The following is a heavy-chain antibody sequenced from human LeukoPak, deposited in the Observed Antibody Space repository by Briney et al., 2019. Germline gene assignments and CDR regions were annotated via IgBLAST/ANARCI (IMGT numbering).Heavy chain of an antibody. D-gene: IGHD3-10*01. CDR1: GGSVSSGSYY. V-gene: IGHV4-61*01. CDR3: ARGFGDWGLSWFDP. J-gene: IGHJ5*02. CDR2: IYYSGSA. Sequence: PSETLSLTCTVSGGSVSSGSYYWSWIRQPPGKGLEWIGYIYYSGSAKYNPSLKSRDTISVDTSKNQFSLKLTSVTAADTAVYYCARGFGDWGLSWFDPWGQGTLVTVSS.